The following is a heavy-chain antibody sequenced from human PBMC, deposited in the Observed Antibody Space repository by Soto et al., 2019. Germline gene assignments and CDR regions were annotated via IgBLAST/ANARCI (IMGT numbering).Heavy chain of an antibody. CDR1: GYTFTGYY. CDR3: ARVFQVVSGYDPLDAFDI. Sequence: ASVKVSCKASGYTFTGYYMHWVRQAPGQGLEWMGWINPNSGGTNYAQKFQGRVTMTRDTSISTAYMELSRLRSDDTAVYYCARVFQVVSGYDPLDAFDIWGQGTMVTVSS. J-gene: IGHJ3*02. V-gene: IGHV1-2*02. CDR2: INPNSGGT. D-gene: IGHD5-12*01.